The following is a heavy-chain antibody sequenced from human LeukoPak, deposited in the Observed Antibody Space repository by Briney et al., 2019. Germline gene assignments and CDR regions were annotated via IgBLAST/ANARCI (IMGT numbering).Heavy chain of an antibody. CDR2: ISSSSSYI. V-gene: IGHV3-21*01. CDR1: GFTFSSYS. D-gene: IGHD3-10*01. J-gene: IGHJ4*02. Sequence: GGSLRLSCAASGFTFSSYSMNWVRQAPRKGLEWVSSISSSSSYIYYADSVKGRFTISRDNAKNSLYLQMNSLRAEDTAVYYCAREFGERFGEFPDYWGQGTLVTVSS. CDR3: AREFGERFGEFPDY.